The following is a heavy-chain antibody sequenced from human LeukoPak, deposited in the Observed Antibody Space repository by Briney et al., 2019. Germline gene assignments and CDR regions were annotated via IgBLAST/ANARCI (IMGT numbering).Heavy chain of an antibody. Sequence: ASVKVSCTASGYTFTSYGISWVRQAPGQGLEWMGWINTNTGNPTYAQGFSGRFVFSSDTSVSTAYLQISSLKTEDTAVYYCARAPGIVGATPFDYWGQGTLVTVSS. CDR1: GYTFTSYG. V-gene: IGHV7-4-1*02. J-gene: IGHJ4*02. CDR3: ARAPGIVGATPFDY. D-gene: IGHD1-26*01. CDR2: INTNTGNP.